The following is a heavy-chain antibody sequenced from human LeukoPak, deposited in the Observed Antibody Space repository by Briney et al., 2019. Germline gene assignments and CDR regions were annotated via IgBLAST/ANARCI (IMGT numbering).Heavy chain of an antibody. V-gene: IGHV4-4*02. Sequence: SETLSLTCAVSGGSISSSNWWSWVRQPPGKGLEWIGEIYHSGSTNYNPSLKSRVTISVDKSKNQFSLKLSSVTAADTAVYYCARIGDSGYRHAYDYWGQGTLVTVSS. CDR1: GGSISSSNW. CDR2: IYHSGST. D-gene: IGHD5-12*01. CDR3: ARIGDSGYRHAYDY. J-gene: IGHJ4*02.